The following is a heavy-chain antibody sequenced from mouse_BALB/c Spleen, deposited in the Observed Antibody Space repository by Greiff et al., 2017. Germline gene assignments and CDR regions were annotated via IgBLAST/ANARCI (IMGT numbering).Heavy chain of an antibody. D-gene: IGHD4-1*01. CDR3: ARSWDRYYFDY. CDR1: GFLLTSHG. Sequence: VQLQQSGPGPVQPPQSPSITCTVPGFLLTSHGVHRGRQSPGKGLEWLGVIWSGGSTDYNAAFISRLSISKDNSKSQVFFKMNSLQANDTAIYYCARSWDRYYFDYWGQGTTLTVSS. V-gene: IGHV2-2*02. J-gene: IGHJ2*01. CDR2: IWSGGST.